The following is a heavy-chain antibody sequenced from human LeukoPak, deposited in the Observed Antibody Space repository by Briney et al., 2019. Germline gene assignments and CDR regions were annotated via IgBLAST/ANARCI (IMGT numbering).Heavy chain of an antibody. CDR1: GGTFSSYA. CDR2: IIPIFGTA. CDR3: ARGHTCCRNWFDP. V-gene: IGHV1-69*13. Sequence: SVKVSCKASGGTFSSYAISWVRQAPGQGLEWMGGIIPIFGTANYAQKFQGRVTITADESTSTAYMELSSLRSEDTAVYYCARGHTCCRNWFDPWGQGTLVTVSS. J-gene: IGHJ5*02. D-gene: IGHD2-2*01.